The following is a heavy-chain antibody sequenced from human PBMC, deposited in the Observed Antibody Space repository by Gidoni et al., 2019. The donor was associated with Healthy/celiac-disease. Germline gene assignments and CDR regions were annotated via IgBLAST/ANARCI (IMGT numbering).Heavy chain of an antibody. J-gene: IGHJ4*02. V-gene: IGHV1-69*02. CDR1: GGTFSSYT. Sequence: QVQLVQSGAEVKKPGSSVKVSCQASGGTFSSYTSSWVRQAPGQGLEWMGRINHILGIANYAQKFQGRVTITADKSTSTAYMELSSLRSEDTAVDYCARGGTGSPDYWGQGTLVTVSS. CDR3: ARGGTGSPDY. D-gene: IGHD1-1*01. CDR2: INHILGIA.